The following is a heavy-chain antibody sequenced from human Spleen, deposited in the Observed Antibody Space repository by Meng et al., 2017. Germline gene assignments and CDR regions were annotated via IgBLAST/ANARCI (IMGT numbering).Heavy chain of an antibody. Sequence: GESLKISCAASGFFFEDYGMSWVRQAPKKGLEWVSGINWKGDTTGYADSVKGRFTISRDNAENSLFLQMNSLRAEDTALYYCARVGTGDAFDLCGQGTMVTVSS. D-gene: IGHD4-23*01. V-gene: IGHV3-20*04. CDR1: GFFFEDYG. CDR3: ARVGTGDAFDL. CDR2: INWKGDTT. J-gene: IGHJ3*01.